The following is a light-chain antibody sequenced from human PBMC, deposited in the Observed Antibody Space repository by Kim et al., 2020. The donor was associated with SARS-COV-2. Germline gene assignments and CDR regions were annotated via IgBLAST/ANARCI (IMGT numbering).Light chain of an antibody. V-gene: IGKV3-11*01. Sequence: EFVLSQSPATLSLSPGDRVTFSCRASLSVYNYLAWYQQKPGQVPRLLIYEASCRATGIPARFSGSGSGTDFTLTISSLEPEDFAVYFCQQHGDWPITFGEGTQLDIK. CDR1: LSVYNY. CDR3: QQHGDWPIT. CDR2: EAS. J-gene: IGKJ5*01.